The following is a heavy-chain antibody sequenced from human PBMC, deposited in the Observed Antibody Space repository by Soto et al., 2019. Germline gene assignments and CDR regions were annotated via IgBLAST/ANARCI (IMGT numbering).Heavy chain of an antibody. CDR3: AKGRTWSITMIVVVFDY. CDR2: ISGSGGST. J-gene: IGHJ4*02. Sequence: GGSLSLSCAASGFTFSSYAMNWVRQVPGKGLEWVSAISGSGGSTYYADSVKGRFTISRDNSKNTLYLQMNSLRAEDTAVYYCAKGRTWSITMIVVVFDYWGQGTLVTVSS. D-gene: IGHD3-22*01. V-gene: IGHV3-23*01. CDR1: GFTFSSYA.